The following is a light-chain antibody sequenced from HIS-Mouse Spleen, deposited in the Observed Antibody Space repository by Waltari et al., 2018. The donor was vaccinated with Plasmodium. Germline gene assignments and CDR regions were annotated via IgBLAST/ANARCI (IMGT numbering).Light chain of an antibody. V-gene: IGLV3-10*01. CDR1: ALPTKS. Sequence: SYELTQPPSVSVSPGQTASITCPGVALPTKSAYWYQQKSGQAPVLVIYEDSKRPSGIPERFSGSSSGTMATLTISGAQVEDEADYYCYSTDSSGNHRVFGGGTKLTVL. CDR2: EDS. J-gene: IGLJ3*02. CDR3: YSTDSSGNHRV.